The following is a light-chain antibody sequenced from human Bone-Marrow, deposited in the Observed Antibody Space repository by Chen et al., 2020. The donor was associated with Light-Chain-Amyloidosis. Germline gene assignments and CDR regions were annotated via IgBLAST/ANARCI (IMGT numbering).Light chain of an antibody. Sequence: EIVLTQSPATLSLSPGERATLSCRASQSITTYLAWYQQKPGQAPRLLIQDASIRATGTPARFSCSGSGTDFILTISSLEPEDFALYFCQQHSHWPPHTFGQGTSLEIK. CDR2: DAS. CDR1: QSITTY. V-gene: IGKV3-11*01. J-gene: IGKJ2*01. CDR3: QQHSHWPPHT.